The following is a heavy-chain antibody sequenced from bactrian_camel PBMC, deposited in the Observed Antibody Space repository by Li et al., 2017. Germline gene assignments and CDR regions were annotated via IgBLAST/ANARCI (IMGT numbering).Heavy chain of an antibody. J-gene: IGHJ4*01. CDR1: GFTVSNYA. V-gene: IGHV3S31*01. CDR3: AANGESDYLTQEEGFYDY. CDR2: INTGGSST. D-gene: IGHD2*01. Sequence: VQSVESGGGLVQPGGSLKLSCAASGFTVSNYAMNWVRQAPGKGLEWVSAINTGGSSTYYADSVQGRFTISRDNAKNTLYLQLNSLNTEDSGMYYCAANGESDYLTQEEGFYDYWGQGTQVTVS.